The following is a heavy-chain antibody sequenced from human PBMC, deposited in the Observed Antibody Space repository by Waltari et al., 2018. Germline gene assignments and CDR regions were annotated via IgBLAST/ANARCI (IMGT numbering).Heavy chain of an antibody. Sequence: EVQLVESGGGLVQPGGSLRLSCAASGFSFSTYWRNWARQAPGEGLVWVSRIKYDGSSITYADSVKGRCTTSRDNAKNTLYLQMNSLRADDTAVYYCARSAFMDVWGQGTKVTVSS. CDR1: GFSFSTYW. CDR3: ARSAFMDV. CDR2: IKYDGSSI. J-gene: IGHJ6*02. V-gene: IGHV3-74*01.